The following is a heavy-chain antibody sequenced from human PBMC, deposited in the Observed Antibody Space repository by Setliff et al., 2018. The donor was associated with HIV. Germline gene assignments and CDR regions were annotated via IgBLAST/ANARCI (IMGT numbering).Heavy chain of an antibody. V-gene: IGHV4-59*01. CDR2: IYYNGGT. CDR1: GGSMTGYF. D-gene: IGHD4-17*01. J-gene: IGHJ4*02. Sequence: PSETLSLTFTVSGGSMTGYFWNWIRQSPGKGLEWIGYIYYNGGTNYNPTLNSRGTISVDTSKNQFSLKLTSVTAADTAVYYCAREIYGGNSRPFDYWGPGTLVTVSS. CDR3: AREIYGGNSRPFDY.